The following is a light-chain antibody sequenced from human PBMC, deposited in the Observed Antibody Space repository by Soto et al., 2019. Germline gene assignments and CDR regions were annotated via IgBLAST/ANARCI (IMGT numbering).Light chain of an antibody. J-gene: IGKJ2*01. V-gene: IGKV1-5*03. Sequence: IKMTQSPSSISASVGDRVTLTCRASQSISSWLAWYQQKPGTAPKLLIYRASSLESGVPSRFSGGGIGTEFSLSISSLQPDDFATYYCQQYSTYPYIFGEGTKVDIK. CDR1: QSISSW. CDR3: QQYSTYPYI. CDR2: RAS.